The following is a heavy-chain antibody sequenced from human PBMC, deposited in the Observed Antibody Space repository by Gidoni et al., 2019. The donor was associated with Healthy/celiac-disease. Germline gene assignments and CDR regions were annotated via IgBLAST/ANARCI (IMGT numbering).Heavy chain of an antibody. CDR3: TTDGLGEFSPRYLFDY. V-gene: IGHV3-15*01. CDR2: IKSKTDCGTT. CDR1: GVTCSNAW. Sequence: EVQQVEEGGGLVKTGGALRLCCAASGVTCSNAWTSWVRQAPGQGLEWGGRIKSKTDCGTTDYAAPLLGSFPISSDDSNNTLYLHINSLKTEDTAVYYCTTDGLGEFSPRYLFDYWGQGTLVTVSS. J-gene: IGHJ4*02. D-gene: IGHD3-16*01.